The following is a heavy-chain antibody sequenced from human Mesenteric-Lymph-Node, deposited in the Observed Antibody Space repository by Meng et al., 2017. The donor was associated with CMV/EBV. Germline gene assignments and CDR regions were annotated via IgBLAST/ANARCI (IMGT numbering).Heavy chain of an antibody. J-gene: IGHJ4*02. V-gene: IGHV4-30-2*01. CDR2: IVYTGST. Sequence: VYGGSASNSDRAGSWVRQPPGRGLELLGYIVYTGSTYYNPSLKGRVTMSMDRSKNQFSLKLTSVTAADTAVYYCANDYGSGSYRFDYWGQGTLVTVSS. D-gene: IGHD3-10*01. CDR1: GGSASNSDRA. CDR3: ANDYGSGSYRFDY.